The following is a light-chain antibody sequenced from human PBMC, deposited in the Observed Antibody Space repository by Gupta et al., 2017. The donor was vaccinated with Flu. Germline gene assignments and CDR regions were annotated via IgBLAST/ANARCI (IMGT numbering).Light chain of an antibody. CDR2: LGS. CDR3: RRSRQPPYT. Sequence: DIVLTQSPLSLPVTPGEPASISCRSSQSLLHANGNNYFDWYLQKPGQSPQLLIYLGSNRASGVPDRFSGSGSGTYFTLKIRMVAAEDVVIYCIRRSRQPPYTFGPGTKLEIK. CDR1: QSLLHANGNNY. V-gene: IGKV2-28*01. J-gene: IGKJ2*01.